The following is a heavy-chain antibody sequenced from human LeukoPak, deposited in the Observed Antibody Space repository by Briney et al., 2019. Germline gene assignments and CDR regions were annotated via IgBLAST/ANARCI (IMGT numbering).Heavy chain of an antibody. CDR1: GGTFSSYA. D-gene: IGHD3-10*01. V-gene: IGHV1-69*05. J-gene: IGHJ4*02. CDR3: ARDAGAIVWFGDLSLFDY. CDR2: IIPIFGTA. Sequence: SVKVSCKASGGTFSSYAISWVRQAPGQGLEWMGGIIPIFGTANYAQKLQGRVTMTTDTSTSTAYMELRSLKSDDTAVYYCARDAGAIVWFGDLSLFDYWGQGTLVTVSS.